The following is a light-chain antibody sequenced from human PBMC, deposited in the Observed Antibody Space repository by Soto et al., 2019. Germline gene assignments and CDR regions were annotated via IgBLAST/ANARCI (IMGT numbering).Light chain of an antibody. J-gene: IGLJ2*01. Sequence: QSALTQPRSVSGSPGQSVTISCTGTSSDVGGYNYVSWYQQHPGKAPKLMIYDVSKRPSGVPDRFSGSKSGNTASLTISGLQAEDDADYYCCSYAGSYTLLFGGGTKVTVL. V-gene: IGLV2-11*01. CDR3: CSYAGSYTLL. CDR2: DVS. CDR1: SSDVGGYNY.